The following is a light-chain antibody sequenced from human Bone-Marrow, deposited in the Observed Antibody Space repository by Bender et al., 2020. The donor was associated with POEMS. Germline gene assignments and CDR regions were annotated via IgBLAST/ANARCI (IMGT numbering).Light chain of an antibody. CDR3: CSYAGSYTWL. J-gene: IGLJ3*02. V-gene: IGLV2-11*01. CDR1: SSDVGGYDY. Sequence: QSALTQPRSVSGSPGLSVTISCTGTSSDVGGYDYVSWYQHHPGKAPKLMLYDVHYRPSGVPDRFSGSKSGNTASLTISGLQADDEADYYCCSYAGSYTWLFGGGTKLTVL. CDR2: DVH.